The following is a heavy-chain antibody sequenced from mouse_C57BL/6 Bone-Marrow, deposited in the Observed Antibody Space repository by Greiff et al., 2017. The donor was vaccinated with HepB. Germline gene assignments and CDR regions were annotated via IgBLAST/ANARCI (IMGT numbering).Heavy chain of an antibody. CDR1: GFPITSGYY. CDR3: AGGNYYGTLDY. D-gene: IGHD1-1*01. Sequence: QVQLKESGPGLVKPSQSLFLTCSITGFPITSGYYWIWIRQSPGKPLEWMGYITHSGETFYNPSLQSPISITRETSKNQFFLQLNSVTTEDTAMYYCAGGNYYGTLDYWGQGTTLTVSS. CDR2: ITHSGET. V-gene: IGHV12-3*01. J-gene: IGHJ2*01.